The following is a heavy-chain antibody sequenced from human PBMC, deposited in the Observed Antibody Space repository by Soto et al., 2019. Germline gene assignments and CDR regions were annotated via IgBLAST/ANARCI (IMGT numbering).Heavy chain of an antibody. CDR1: GFSLSTSGVG. CDR3: AHRRALKVRRENYFDY. V-gene: IGHV2-5*02. J-gene: IGHJ4*02. CDR2: IYWDDDK. Sequence: QITLKESGPTLVKPTQTLTLTCTFSGFSLSTSGVGVGWIRQPPGKALEWLALIYWDDDKRYSPSLKSRLTIPKDTSKNQVVLTMTNMDPVDTATYYCAHRRALKVRRENYFDYWGQGTLVTVSS.